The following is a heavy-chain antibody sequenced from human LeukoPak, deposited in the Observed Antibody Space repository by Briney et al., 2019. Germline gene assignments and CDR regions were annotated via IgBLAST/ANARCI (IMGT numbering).Heavy chain of an antibody. CDR2: IYTSGST. Sequence: SQTLSLTCTVSGGSISSGSYYWSWVRQPAGKGLEWIGRIYTSGSTNYNPSLKSRVTISVDTSKNQFSLKLSSVTAADTAVYYCARGYSSSGRGDWFDPWGQGTLVTVSS. CDR1: GGSISSGSYY. V-gene: IGHV4-61*02. J-gene: IGHJ5*02. CDR3: ARGYSSSGRGDWFDP. D-gene: IGHD6-13*01.